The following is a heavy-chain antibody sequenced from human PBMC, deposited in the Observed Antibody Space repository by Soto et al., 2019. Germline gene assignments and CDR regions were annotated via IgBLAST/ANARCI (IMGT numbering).Heavy chain of an antibody. V-gene: IGHV3-23*01. J-gene: IGHJ6*02. Sequence: PGGSLRLSCAASGFTFSSYAMSWVRQAPGTGLEWVSAISGSGGSTYYADSVKGRFTISRDNSKNTLYLQMNSLRAEDTAVYYCASLAQPLTTVTPYYYYGMDVWGQGTTVTVSS. D-gene: IGHD4-17*01. CDR3: ASLAQPLTTVTPYYYYGMDV. CDR2: ISGSGGST. CDR1: GFTFSSYA.